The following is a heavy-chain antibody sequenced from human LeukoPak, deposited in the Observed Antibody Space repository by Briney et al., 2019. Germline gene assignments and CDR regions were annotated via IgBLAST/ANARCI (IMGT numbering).Heavy chain of an antibody. J-gene: IGHJ4*02. CDR1: GFTFDDYA. CDR3: VKEPHYYDRSGYF. V-gene: IGHV3-43*02. Sequence: GGSLRLSCAASGFTFDDYAMHWVRQAPGKGLEWVSLIGGDGGSTYHADSAKGRFTISRDNSKNSLFLQMKSLRTDDTALYYCVKEPHYYDRSGYFWGQGTLVTVSS. D-gene: IGHD3-22*01. CDR2: IGGDGGST.